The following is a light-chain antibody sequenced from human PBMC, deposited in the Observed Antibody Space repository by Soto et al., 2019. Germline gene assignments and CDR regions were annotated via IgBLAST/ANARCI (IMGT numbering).Light chain of an antibody. J-gene: IGLJ2*01. V-gene: IGLV4-69*01. CDR1: SGHSSYA. CDR2: LNSDGSH. CDR3: QTWGTGIVV. Sequence: QLVLTQSPSASASLGASVKLTCTRSSGHSSYAIAWHQQQPEQGPRYLMKLNSDGSHSKGDGIPDRFSGSSSEAERYLTISSLQSEEEADYYCQTWGTGIVVFGGGTKVTVL.